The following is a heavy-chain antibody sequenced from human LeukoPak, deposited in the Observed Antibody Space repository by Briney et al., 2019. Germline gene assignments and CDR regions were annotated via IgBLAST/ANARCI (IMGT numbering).Heavy chain of an antibody. CDR3: VRYTYYYDSSGYYWGAFDI. Sequence: QPGGSLRLSCAASGFTFSSYGMHCVRQAPGKGLEWVAVIWYDGSNKYYADSVKGRFTISRDNSKNTLYLQMNSLRAEDTAVYYCVRYTYYYDSSGYYWGAFDIWGQGTMVTVSS. J-gene: IGHJ3*02. CDR2: IWYDGSNK. CDR1: GFTFSSYG. D-gene: IGHD3-22*01. V-gene: IGHV3-33*01.